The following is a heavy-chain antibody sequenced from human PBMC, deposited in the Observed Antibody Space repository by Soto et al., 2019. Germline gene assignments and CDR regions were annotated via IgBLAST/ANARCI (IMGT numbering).Heavy chain of an antibody. CDR3: AKVVASDFWSGILDY. J-gene: IGHJ4*02. Sequence: EVQLLESGGGLVQPGGSLRLSCAASGFTFSSYAMSWVRQAPGKGLEWVSAISGSGGSTYYAASVKGRLTISRDNSKNTLYLQMNSLRAEDTAVYYCAKVVASDFWSGILDYWGQGTLVTVSS. CDR2: ISGSGGST. D-gene: IGHD3-3*01. V-gene: IGHV3-23*01. CDR1: GFTFSSYA.